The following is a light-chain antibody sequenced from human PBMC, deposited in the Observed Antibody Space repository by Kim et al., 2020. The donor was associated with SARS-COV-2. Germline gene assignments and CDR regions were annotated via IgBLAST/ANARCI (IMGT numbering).Light chain of an antibody. J-gene: IGLJ2*01. V-gene: IGLV1-47*01. CDR2: RSN. CDR1: SAKIGSNY. CDR3: ASWDDSLSGLV. Sequence: GQRVTSTCSGSSAKIGSNYAYWYQQLPGTAPKVLIYRSNQRPSGVPDRFSGSKSDTSASLAISGLRSEDEGDYYCASWDDSLSGLVFGGGTQLTVL.